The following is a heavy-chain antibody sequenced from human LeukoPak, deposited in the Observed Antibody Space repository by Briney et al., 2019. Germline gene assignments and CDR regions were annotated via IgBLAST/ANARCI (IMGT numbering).Heavy chain of an antibody. Sequence: GASVKVSCKASGYTFTRYGITWVRQAPGQGPEWMGWISAYNGNTKYAQKLQGRVTMTTDTSTSTAYMELRSLRSDDTAVYYRARGATVPSPFDYWGQGTLVTVSS. CDR3: ARGATVPSPFDY. V-gene: IGHV1-18*01. CDR1: GYTFTRYG. CDR2: ISAYNGNT. D-gene: IGHD4-17*01. J-gene: IGHJ4*02.